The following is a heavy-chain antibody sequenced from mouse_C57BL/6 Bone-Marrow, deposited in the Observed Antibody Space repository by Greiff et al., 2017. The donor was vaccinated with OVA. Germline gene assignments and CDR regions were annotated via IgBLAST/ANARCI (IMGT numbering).Heavy chain of an antibody. CDR1: GYTFTSYW. Sequence: VQLQQPGAELVRPGTSVKLSCKASGYTFTSYWMHWVKQRPGQGLEWIGVIDPSDSYTNYNQKFKGKAPLTVDTSSSTAYMQLGSLTSEDSAVDYCARGTWFAYWGRGTLVTVSA. CDR3: ARGTWFAY. V-gene: IGHV1-59*01. J-gene: IGHJ3*01. CDR2: IDPSDSYT.